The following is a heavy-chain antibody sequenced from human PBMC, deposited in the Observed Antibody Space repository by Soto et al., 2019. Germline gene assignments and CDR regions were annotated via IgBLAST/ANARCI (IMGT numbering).Heavy chain of an antibody. CDR3: ARVPLLYSSSSYHYYMDV. CDR2: ISNEGRTD. Sequence: PGGSLRLSCVASGFTFGSYGMHWVRQAPGKGLEWVAVISNEGRTDYYAGSVRGRFTISRDNSKNTLYLQMNSLRAEDTAVYYCARVPLLYSSSSYHYYMDVCGKGTTVTGSS. CDR1: GFTFGSYG. D-gene: IGHD6-6*01. V-gene: IGHV3-30*03. J-gene: IGHJ6*03.